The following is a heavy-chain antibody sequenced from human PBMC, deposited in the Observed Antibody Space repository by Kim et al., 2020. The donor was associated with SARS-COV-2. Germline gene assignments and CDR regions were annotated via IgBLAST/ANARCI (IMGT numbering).Heavy chain of an antibody. CDR2: ISYDGSNK. CDR1: GFTFSSYG. J-gene: IGHJ6*02. D-gene: IGHD6-19*01. V-gene: IGHV3-30*04. Sequence: GGSLRLSCAASGFTFSSYGMHWVRQAPGKGLEWVAVISYDGSNKNYVDSVEGRFTISRDNSKNTLYLQMNSPRAEDTAVYYCARDIASYSSGWIYYYYGMDVWGQGTTVTVSS. CDR3: ARDIASYSSGWIYYYYGMDV.